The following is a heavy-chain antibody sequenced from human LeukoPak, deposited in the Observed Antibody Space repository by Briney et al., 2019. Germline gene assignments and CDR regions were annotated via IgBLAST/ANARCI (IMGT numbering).Heavy chain of an antibody. Sequence: SETLSLTCTVSGYSISSGYYCGWIRQPPGKGLEWIGSIHHSGSTYYNPSLKSRVTISVDTSKNQFSLKLSSVTAADTAVYYCARGTVGAHFDYSRQGTLVTVCS. CDR2: IHHSGST. CDR1: GYSISSGYY. J-gene: IGHJ4*02. CDR3: ARGTVGAHFDY. V-gene: IGHV4-38-2*02. D-gene: IGHD1-26*01.